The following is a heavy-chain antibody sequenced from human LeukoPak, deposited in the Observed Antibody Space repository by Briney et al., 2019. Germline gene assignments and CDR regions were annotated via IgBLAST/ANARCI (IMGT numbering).Heavy chain of an antibody. CDR3: ARELHDYGDSDYFDC. CDR2: IYSGDRT. D-gene: IGHD4-17*01. V-gene: IGHV3-53*01. CDR1: GFSVSNSY. Sequence: GGSLRLSCAASGFSVSNSYMSWVRQAPGKGLEWVALIYSGDRTHYADSVKGRFTISRDNSKNTLSLQMSSLRAEDTAVYYCARELHDYGDSDYFDCWGQGTLVTVSS. J-gene: IGHJ4*02.